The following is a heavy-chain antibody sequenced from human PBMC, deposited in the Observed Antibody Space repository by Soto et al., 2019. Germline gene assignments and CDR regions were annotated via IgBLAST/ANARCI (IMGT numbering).Heavy chain of an antibody. CDR2: IYHSGDT. J-gene: IGHJ4*02. D-gene: IGHD6-19*01. Sequence: PSETLSITCSVSGYSITSGYYCGWFRQPPGKGLEWIGTIYHSGDTYSSPSLTSRVTISIGTSKNRFSLQLRSVTAADTAVYFCARDRIIVTGTIVDYWGQGTLVTVSS. V-gene: IGHV4-38-2*02. CDR1: GYSITSGYY. CDR3: ARDRIIVTGTIVDY.